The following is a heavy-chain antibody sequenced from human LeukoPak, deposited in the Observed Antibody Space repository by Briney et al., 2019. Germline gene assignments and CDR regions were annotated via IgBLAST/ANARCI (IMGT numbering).Heavy chain of an antibody. V-gene: IGHV4-30-4*07. J-gene: IGHJ5*02. CDR3: AFLGELNWFDP. CDR2: IYYSGST. Sequence: SETLSLTCAVSGGSISSGGYSWSWIRQPPGKGLEWIGYIYYSGSTYYNPSLKSRVTIPVDTSKNQFSLKLSSVTAADTAVYYCAFLGELNWFDPWGQGTLVTVSS. D-gene: IGHD3-16*01. CDR1: GGSISSGGYS.